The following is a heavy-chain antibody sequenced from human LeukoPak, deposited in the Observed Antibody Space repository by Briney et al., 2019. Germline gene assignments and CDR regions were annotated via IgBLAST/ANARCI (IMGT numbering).Heavy chain of an antibody. CDR3: AASRGEMATILDY. D-gene: IGHD5-24*01. Sequence: SVKVSCKASGGTFSSYAISWVRQAPGQGLEWMGGIIPIFGTANYAQKFQGRVTITADKSTSTAYMELSSLRSEDTAVYYCAASRGEMATILDYWGQGTLVTVSS. CDR2: IIPIFGTA. CDR1: GGTFSSYA. J-gene: IGHJ4*02. V-gene: IGHV1-69*06.